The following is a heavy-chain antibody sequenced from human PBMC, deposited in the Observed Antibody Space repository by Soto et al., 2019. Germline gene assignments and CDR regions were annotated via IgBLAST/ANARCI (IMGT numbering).Heavy chain of an antibody. CDR3: ALALGPTTGLDY. Sequence: QVQLQESGPGLVKPSQTLSLTCSVSGASTVSHYHWTWIRQPPGKGLEWMGYIFNSGTTFYNPSLTSRLSISMDTSWNHFSLELRSVTAADTAVYYCALALGPTTGLDYWGQGTLVTVS. V-gene: IGHV4-31*02. J-gene: IGHJ4*02. D-gene: IGHD1-26*01. CDR2: IFNSGTT. CDR1: GASTVSHYH.